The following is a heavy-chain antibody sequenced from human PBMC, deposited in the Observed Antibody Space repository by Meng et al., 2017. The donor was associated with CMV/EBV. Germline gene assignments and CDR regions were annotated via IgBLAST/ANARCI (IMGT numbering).Heavy chain of an antibody. D-gene: IGHD6-13*01. J-gene: IGHJ5*02. Sequence: GDSLKISCAASGFTVSSHYMSWVRQAPGKGLEWVSVIYSGGSTYYADSVKGRFTISRDNSKNTLYLQMNSLRAEDTAVYYCAREVRSSSWYGEGENWFDPWGQGTLVTVSS. CDR3: AREVRSSSWYGEGENWFDP. CDR1: GFTVSSHY. CDR2: IYSGGST. V-gene: IGHV3-53*01.